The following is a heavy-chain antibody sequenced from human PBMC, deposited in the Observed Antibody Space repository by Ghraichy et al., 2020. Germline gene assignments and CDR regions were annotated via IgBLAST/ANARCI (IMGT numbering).Heavy chain of an antibody. Sequence: SETLSLTCTVSGGSVSSGSYYWSWIRQPPGKGLEWIGYIYYSGSTNYNPSLKSRVTISVDTSKNQFSLKLSSVTAADTAVYYCARGRGLNYFDYWGQGTLVTVSS. CDR2: IYYSGST. J-gene: IGHJ4*02. CDR1: GGSVSSGSYY. V-gene: IGHV4-61*01. D-gene: IGHD2-15*01. CDR3: ARGRGLNYFDY.